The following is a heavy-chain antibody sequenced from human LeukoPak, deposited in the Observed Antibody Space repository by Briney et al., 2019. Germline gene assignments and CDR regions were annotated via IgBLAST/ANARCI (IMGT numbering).Heavy chain of an antibody. D-gene: IGHD3-9*01. J-gene: IGHJ4*02. V-gene: IGHV3-23*01. Sequence: AGRSLRLSCAASGFSFSNYAMSWVRQAPGKGLEWVSAISGSGGTTYYADSVRGRFTISRDNSKNTLFLQMNSLRAEDTALYYCAKDLLLLTAKTFDYWGQGTLVTVSS. CDR2: ISGSGGTT. CDR3: AKDLLLLTAKTFDY. CDR1: GFSFSNYA.